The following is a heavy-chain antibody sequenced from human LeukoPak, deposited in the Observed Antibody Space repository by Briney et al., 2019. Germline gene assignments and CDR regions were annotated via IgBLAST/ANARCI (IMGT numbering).Heavy chain of an antibody. Sequence: PSETLSLTCTVSGGSISSGGYYWSWIRQHPGKGLEWIGYIYYSGSTNYNPSLKSRVTISVDTSKNQFSLKLNSVTAADTAVYFCARSLWGYYFDSWGQGSLVTVSS. J-gene: IGHJ4*02. D-gene: IGHD3-16*01. CDR3: ARSLWGYYFDS. CDR1: GGSISSGGYY. CDR2: IYYSGST. V-gene: IGHV4-61*08.